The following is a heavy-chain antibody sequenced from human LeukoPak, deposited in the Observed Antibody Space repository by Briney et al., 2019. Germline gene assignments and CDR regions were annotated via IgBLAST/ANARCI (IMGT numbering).Heavy chain of an antibody. CDR1: GFTLSSYW. J-gene: IGHJ4*02. Sequence: GGSLRLSCAASGFTLSSYWMSWVRQAPGKGLEWVANIKQDGSEKYYADSVKGRFTVSRDNAKNSVHLQMINLRAEDTAVYYCARGLNWAFDYWGQGTLVTVSS. CDR2: IKQDGSEK. V-gene: IGHV3-7*05. CDR3: ARGLNWAFDY. D-gene: IGHD3-16*01.